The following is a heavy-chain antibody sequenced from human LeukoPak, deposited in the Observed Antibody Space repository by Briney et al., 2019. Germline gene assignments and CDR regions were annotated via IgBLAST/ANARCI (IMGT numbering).Heavy chain of an antibody. D-gene: IGHD5-18*01. Sequence: PGGSLRLSCAASGFSYSMSWVRQAPGKGLEWVSAISGSGGSTYYADSVKGRCTLSRDNSKNTLYLQLNSLRAEDTTVYYCAKDVVDTAMLHHETFDYWGQGTLVTVSS. V-gene: IGHV3-23*01. J-gene: IGHJ4*02. CDR2: ISGSGGST. CDR1: GFSYS. CDR3: AKDVVDTAMLHHETFDY.